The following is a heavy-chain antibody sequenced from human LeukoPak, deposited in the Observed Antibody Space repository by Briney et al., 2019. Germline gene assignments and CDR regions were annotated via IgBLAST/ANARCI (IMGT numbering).Heavy chain of an antibody. CDR1: GGSFSGYY. D-gene: IGHD4-17*01. Sequence: SETLSLTCAVYGGSFSGYYWSWIRQPPGKGLEWIGEINHSGSTNYNPSLKSRVTISVDTAKNQFSLKLSSVTAADTAVYYCAREVRGYGDSNYYFDYWGQGTLVTVSS. CDR2: INHSGST. J-gene: IGHJ4*02. CDR3: AREVRGYGDSNYYFDY. V-gene: IGHV4-34*01.